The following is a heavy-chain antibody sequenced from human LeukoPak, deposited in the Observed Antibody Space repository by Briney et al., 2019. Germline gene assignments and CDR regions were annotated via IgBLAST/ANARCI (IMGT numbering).Heavy chain of an antibody. Sequence: GGSLRLSCAASGVTFSDSAMTWVRQVPVKGLEWVSSISSSGSYIYYADSVKGRCTISRDNAKNSLYLQMNSLRADDTAVYHCARGAGTIFGEYYYYMDVWGKGTAVTVSS. D-gene: IGHD3-3*02. V-gene: IGHV3-21*01. CDR3: ARGAGTIFGEYYYYMDV. J-gene: IGHJ6*03. CDR1: GVTFSDSA. CDR2: ISSSGSYI.